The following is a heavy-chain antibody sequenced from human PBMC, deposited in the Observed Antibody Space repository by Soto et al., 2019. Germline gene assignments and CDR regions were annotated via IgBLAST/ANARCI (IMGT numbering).Heavy chain of an antibody. V-gene: IGHV1-18*04. D-gene: IGHD3-3*01. CDR2: ISAYNGNT. J-gene: IGHJ5*02. CDR1: GYTFTSYG. CDR3: ARDPRRLRFLDHNWFDP. Sequence: ASVKVSCKASGYTFTSYGISWVRQAPGQGLEWMGWISAYNGNTNYAQKLQGRVTMTTDTSTSTAYMELRSLRSDDTAVYYCARDPRRLRFLDHNWFDPSGQGTLVTVSS.